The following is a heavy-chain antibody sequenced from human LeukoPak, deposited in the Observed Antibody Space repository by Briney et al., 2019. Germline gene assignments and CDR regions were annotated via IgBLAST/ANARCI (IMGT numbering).Heavy chain of an antibody. CDR2: MRYDGSNE. V-gene: IGHV3-30*02. CDR3: ASSITRLGAFDI. Sequence: AGGSLRLSCEASGFIFSNYGMHWVRQAAGKGLEWVAFMRYDGSNEYYADSVKGRFTISRDNAKNSLYLQMNSLRAEDTAVYYCASSITRLGAFDIWGQGTMVTVSS. J-gene: IGHJ3*02. CDR1: GFIFSNYG. D-gene: IGHD5-24*01.